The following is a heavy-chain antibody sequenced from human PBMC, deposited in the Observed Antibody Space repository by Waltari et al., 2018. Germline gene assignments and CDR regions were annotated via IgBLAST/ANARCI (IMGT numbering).Heavy chain of an antibody. CDR3: ARDWPEFNYYDSSGPSDY. CDR1: GYSISSGYY. J-gene: IGHJ4*02. Sequence: QVQLQESGPGLVKPSETLSLTCAVSGYSISSGYYWGWIRQPPGTGPEWIGSIYHSGSTYYNPSLKSRVTISVDTSKNQFSLKLSSVTAADTAVYYCARDWPEFNYYDSSGPSDYWGQGTLVTVSS. CDR2: IYHSGST. V-gene: IGHV4-38-2*02. D-gene: IGHD3-22*01.